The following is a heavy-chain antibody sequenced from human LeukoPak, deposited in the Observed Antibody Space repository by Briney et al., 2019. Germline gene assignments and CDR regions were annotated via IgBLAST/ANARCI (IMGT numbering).Heavy chain of an antibody. V-gene: IGHV5-51*01. J-gene: IGHJ5*02. CDR1: AYTFSTSW. CDR2: IFPLDSDT. CDR3: ATVGTTGTRWFDP. D-gene: IGHD1-1*01. Sequence: GESLKISCKGSAYTFSTSWIAGVRQMPGKGLEWMGIIFPLDSDTRYSPSLQGQVTISVDKSISTAYLQWSSLKTSDTAIYYCATVGTTGTRWFDPWGQGTLVTASS.